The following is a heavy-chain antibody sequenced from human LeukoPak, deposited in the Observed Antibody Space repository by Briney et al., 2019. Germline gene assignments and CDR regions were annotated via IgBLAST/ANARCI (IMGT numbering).Heavy chain of an antibody. J-gene: IGHJ3*02. CDR2: ISAYKGNT. CDR3: ARAGSSGVLDAFDI. CDR1: GYTFTSYD. Sequence: ASVKVSCKASGYTFTSYDINWVRQAPGQGLEWMGWISAYKGNTNYAQKLQGRVSMTTDTSTNTAYMELRSLRSDDTAVYYCARAGSSGVLDAFDIWGQGTMVTVSS. V-gene: IGHV1-18*01. D-gene: IGHD6-19*01.